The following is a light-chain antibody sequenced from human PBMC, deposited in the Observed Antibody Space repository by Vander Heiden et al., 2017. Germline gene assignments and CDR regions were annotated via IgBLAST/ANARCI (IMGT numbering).Light chain of an antibody. CDR3: LHYYAGARV. Sequence: TVVPREPSFTVSPGGTVTRTCASSTGAVTSGYYPNWYQQKPGQPPMALIYSTSNKRSWTPARFSGSRLGDKAALTLSGVQPEDEAEYYCLHYYAGARVFGGGTKLTVL. CDR2: STS. J-gene: IGLJ2*01. V-gene: IGLV7-43*01. CDR1: TGAVTSGYY.